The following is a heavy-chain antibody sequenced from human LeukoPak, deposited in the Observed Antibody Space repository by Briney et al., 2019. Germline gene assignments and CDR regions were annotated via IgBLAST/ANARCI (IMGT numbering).Heavy chain of an antibody. D-gene: IGHD4-17*01. CDR2: INPNSGGT. V-gene: IGHV1-2*02. CDR1: GYTFTGYY. Sequence: ASVKVSCKASGYTFTGYYMHWVRQAPGQGLEWMGWINPNSGGTNYAQKFQGRVTMTRDTSISTAYMELSRLRSDDTAVYYCARDLNDYGDYEGYWGQGTLVTVSS. J-gene: IGHJ4*02. CDR3: ARDLNDYGDYEGY.